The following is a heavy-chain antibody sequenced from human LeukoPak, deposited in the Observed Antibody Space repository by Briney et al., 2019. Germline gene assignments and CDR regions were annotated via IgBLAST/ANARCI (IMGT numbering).Heavy chain of an antibody. V-gene: IGHV3-30*02. Sequence: GGSLRLSCAASGFTFSSYGMHWVRQAPGKGLEWVAFIRYDGSNKYYADSVKGRFTISRDNSKNTLYLQMNSLRAEDTAVYYCAKPSYYYGSGSYYPFDYWGQGTLVTVSS. CDR1: GFTFSSYG. CDR2: IRYDGSNK. D-gene: IGHD3-10*01. J-gene: IGHJ4*02. CDR3: AKPSYYYGSGSYYPFDY.